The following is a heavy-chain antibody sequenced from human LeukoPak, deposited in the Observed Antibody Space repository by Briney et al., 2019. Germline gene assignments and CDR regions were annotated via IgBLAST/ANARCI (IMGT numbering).Heavy chain of an antibody. CDR3: VAENVYSSSHAFDI. V-gene: IGHV4-61*02. J-gene: IGHJ3*02. D-gene: IGHD6-6*01. Sequence: SETLSLTCTVSGGSISSGSYYWSWIRQPAGKGLEWIGRIYTSGSTNYNPSLKSRVTISVDTSKNQFSLKLSSVTAADTAVYYCVAENVYSSSHAFDIWGQGTMVTVSS. CDR2: IYTSGST. CDR1: GGSISSGSYY.